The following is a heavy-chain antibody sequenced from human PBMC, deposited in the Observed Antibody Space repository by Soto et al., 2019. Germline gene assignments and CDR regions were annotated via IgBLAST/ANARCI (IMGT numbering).Heavy chain of an antibody. J-gene: IGHJ4*02. CDR1: GFTFSSYG. V-gene: IGHV3-30*18. CDR3: AKDIVGATSLYYFDY. Sequence: QVQLVESGGGVVQPGRSLRLSCAASGFTFSSYGMHWVRQAPGKGLEWVAVISYDGSNKYYADSVKGRFTISRDNSKNTLYLQMNSLRAEDTAVYYCAKDIVGATSLYYFDYWGQGTLVTVSS. CDR2: ISYDGSNK. D-gene: IGHD1-26*01.